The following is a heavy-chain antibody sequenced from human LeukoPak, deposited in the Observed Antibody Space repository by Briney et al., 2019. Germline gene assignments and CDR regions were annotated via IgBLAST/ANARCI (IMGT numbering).Heavy chain of an antibody. CDR1: GGSISSSSYY. CDR2: IYYSGST. Sequence: SETLSLTCTVSGGSISSSSYYWGWIRQPPGKGLEWIGSIYYSGSTCYNPSLKSRVTISVDTSKNQFSLKLSSVTAADTAVYYCARHCSSTSCYTPLDIVATSYWGQGTLVTVSS. D-gene: IGHD2-2*02. V-gene: IGHV4-39*01. CDR3: ARHCSSTSCYTPLDIVATSY. J-gene: IGHJ4*02.